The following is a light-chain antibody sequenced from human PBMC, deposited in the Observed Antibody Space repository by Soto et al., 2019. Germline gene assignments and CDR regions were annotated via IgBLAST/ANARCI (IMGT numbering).Light chain of an antibody. Sequence: QSVLTQPASVSGAPGQPITISCTGTSSDVGGYNYVSWYQHHPGKAPKLLIYDVSNRPSGISNRFSGSKSDNTASPTISGLQPEDEADYYCSSYTTSNTRQIVFGTGTKVTVL. J-gene: IGLJ1*01. CDR1: SSDVGGYNY. V-gene: IGLV2-14*03. CDR2: DVS. CDR3: SSYTTSNTRQIV.